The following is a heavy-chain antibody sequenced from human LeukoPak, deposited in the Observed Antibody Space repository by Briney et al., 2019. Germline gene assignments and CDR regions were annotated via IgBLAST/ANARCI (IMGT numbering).Heavy chain of an antibody. J-gene: IGHJ4*02. V-gene: IGHV4-59*12. CDR3: ARERWNDVGGFDY. D-gene: IGHD1-1*01. CDR2: IYSSGST. Sequence: SETLSLTCTVAGGSINYYYWSWIRQAPGKGLEWIGYIYSSGSTNYNASLKSRVTISVDTSKNQFSLKLSSVTAADTAVYYCARERWNDVGGFDYWGQGTLVTVSS. CDR1: GGSINYYY.